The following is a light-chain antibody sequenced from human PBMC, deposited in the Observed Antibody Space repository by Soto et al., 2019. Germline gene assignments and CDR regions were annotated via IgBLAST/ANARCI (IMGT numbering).Light chain of an antibody. Sequence: QTVVTQEPSFSVSPGRTVTLTCGLSSGSVSTSYYPSWYQQTPGQPPRTLIYSTTTRSSGVPDRFSGSILGNKAALTITGAQADDEADYYCVVYMGSGIWVFGGGTKLTVL. V-gene: IGLV8-61*01. CDR1: SGSVSTSYY. J-gene: IGLJ3*02. CDR3: VVYMGSGIWV. CDR2: STT.